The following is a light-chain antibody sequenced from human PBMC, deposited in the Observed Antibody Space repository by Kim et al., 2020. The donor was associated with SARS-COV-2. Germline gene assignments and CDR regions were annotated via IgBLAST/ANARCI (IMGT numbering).Light chain of an antibody. CDR1: KLGDKY. V-gene: IGLV3-1*01. J-gene: IGLJ3*02. CDR3: QAWDSSTRV. CDR2: QDN. Sequence: SYELTQPPSVSVSPGQTASITCSGDKLGDKYACWYQQKPGQSPVLVIYQDNKRPSGISERFSGSNSGNTATLTISGTQAMDEADYYCQAWDSSTRVFGGG.